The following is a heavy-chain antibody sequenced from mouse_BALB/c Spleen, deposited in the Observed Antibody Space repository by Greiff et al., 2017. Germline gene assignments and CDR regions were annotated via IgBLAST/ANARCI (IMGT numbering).Heavy chain of an antibody. CDR3: TSHYGNYVYYFDY. CDR1: GFTFSNYW. J-gene: IGHJ2*01. D-gene: IGHD2-1*01. V-gene: IGHV6-6*02. Sequence: EVKVEESGGGLVQPGGSMKLSCVASGFTFSNYWMNWVRQSPEKGLEWVAEIRLKSNNYATHYAESVKGRFTISRDDSKSSVYLQMNNLRAEDTGIYYCTSHYGNYVYYFDYWGQGTTLTVSS. CDR2: IRLKSNNYAT.